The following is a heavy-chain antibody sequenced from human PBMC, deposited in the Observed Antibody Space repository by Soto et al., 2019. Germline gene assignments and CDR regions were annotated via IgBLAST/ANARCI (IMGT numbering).Heavy chain of an antibody. CDR2: ISYDGNNK. CDR1: GFTFSSYG. V-gene: IGHV3-30*18. Sequence: HPGGSLRLSCAASGFTFSSYGMQWVRQAPGKGLQWVAVISYDGNNKYYADSVKGRFTISRDNSKNTLYLQMNSLRAEDTAVYYCAKSVYNWNDGFFDYWGQGTLVTVSS. J-gene: IGHJ4*02. CDR3: AKSVYNWNDGFFDY. D-gene: IGHD1-1*01.